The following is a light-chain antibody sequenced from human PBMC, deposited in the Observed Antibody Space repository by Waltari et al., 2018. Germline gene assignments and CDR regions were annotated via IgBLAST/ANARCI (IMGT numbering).Light chain of an antibody. CDR1: QSVLYSPNSKNN. J-gene: IGKJ1*01. Sequence: DFVMTQSPEFLAVSLSERATINCKSSQSVLYSPNSKNNLAWYTQKPGQPPKLLICWASTRGAGVPERFSGRGSGTDFTLTISSLQAEDVAVYYCHQYSTTPWTFGQGTNVEI. V-gene: IGKV4-1*01. CDR2: WAS. CDR3: HQYSTTPWT.